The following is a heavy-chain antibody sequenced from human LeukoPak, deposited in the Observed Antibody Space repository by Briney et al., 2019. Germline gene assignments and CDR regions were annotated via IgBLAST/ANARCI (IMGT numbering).Heavy chain of an antibody. D-gene: IGHD2-2*01. V-gene: IGHV3-30*18. CDR3: AKGLHSIGRYQLLLSPRFDP. CDR2: ISYDGSNK. J-gene: IGHJ5*02. CDR1: GFTFSSYG. Sequence: PGGSLRLSCAASGFTFSSYGMHWVRQAPGKGLEWVAVISYDGSNKYYADSVKGRFTISRDNSKNTLYLQMNSLRAEDTAVYYCAKGLHSIGRYQLLLSPRFDPWGQGTLVTVPS.